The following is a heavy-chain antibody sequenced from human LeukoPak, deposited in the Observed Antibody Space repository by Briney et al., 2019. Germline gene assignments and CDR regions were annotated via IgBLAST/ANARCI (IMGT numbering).Heavy chain of an antibody. V-gene: IGHV4-4*09. CDR1: GSITGYY. D-gene: IGHD2-2*01. CDR2: IYTSGST. Sequence: PLETLSLTCTVSGSITGYYWSWIRQPPGKGLEWIGYIYTSGSTNYNPSLESRVTISVDTSKNQFSLDLSSVTAADTAVYYCARQKCTSTSCLTKNAFDSGGQGTMVTVSS. J-gene: IGHJ3*02. CDR3: ARQKCTSTSCLTKNAFDS.